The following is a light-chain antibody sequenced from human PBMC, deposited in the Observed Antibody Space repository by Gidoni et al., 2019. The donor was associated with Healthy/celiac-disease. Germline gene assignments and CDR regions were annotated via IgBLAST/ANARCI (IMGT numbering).Light chain of an antibody. CDR1: QSVSSN. CDR3: QQYNNWPRT. Sequence: EIVMTQSPATLSVSPGERATLSCRASQSVSSNLAGYQQKPGQAPRLLIYGASTRATGIPARFSGSGSGTEFTLTISSLQSEDFAVYYYQQYNNWPRTFGPGTKVDIK. J-gene: IGKJ3*01. V-gene: IGKV3-15*01. CDR2: GAS.